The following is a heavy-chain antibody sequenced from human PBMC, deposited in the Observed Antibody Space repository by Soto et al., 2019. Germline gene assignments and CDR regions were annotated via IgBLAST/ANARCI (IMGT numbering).Heavy chain of an antibody. V-gene: IGHV5-51*01. Sequence: PGESLKISCKASGYTFTTYWIGWVRQMPGKGLEWMGIINPDDSDTKYSQSFQGQVTISADKSISTAYMELTSLTSDDTAIYYCARDIGGGEDVWGQGTTVTVSS. CDR3: ARDIGGGEDV. CDR2: INPDDSDT. CDR1: GYTFTTYW. J-gene: IGHJ6*02. D-gene: IGHD3-16*01.